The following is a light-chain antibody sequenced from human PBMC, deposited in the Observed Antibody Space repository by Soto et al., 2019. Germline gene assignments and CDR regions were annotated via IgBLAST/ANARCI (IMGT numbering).Light chain of an antibody. V-gene: IGKV3-20*01. CDR1: LSFRSNY. CDR2: GAS. J-gene: IGKJ4*01. CDR3: QQYASSPLT. Sequence: EIVLTQSPGTLSLSSGERATLSCRASLSFRSNYLAWYQQKPGQAPRLLIYGASSRATGIPDRFGGSGSGTDFTLTISRLEPEDFAVYYCQQYASSPLTFGGGTKVEIK.